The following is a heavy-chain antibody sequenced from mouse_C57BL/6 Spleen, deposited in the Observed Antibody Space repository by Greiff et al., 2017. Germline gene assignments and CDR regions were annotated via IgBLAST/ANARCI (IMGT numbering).Heavy chain of an antibody. Sequence: EVQWVESGGGLVQPGGSLKLSCAASGFTFSDYYMYWVRQTPEKWLEGVAYISIGGVSTYYTDTVKGRFTIARDNAKNTLYLQMSRLKSEDTAMYYCARQGDYEAYWGQGTLVTVAA. J-gene: IGHJ3*01. CDR2: ISIGGVST. D-gene: IGHD2-4*01. CDR1: GFTFSDYY. CDR3: ARQGDYEAY. V-gene: IGHV5-12*01.